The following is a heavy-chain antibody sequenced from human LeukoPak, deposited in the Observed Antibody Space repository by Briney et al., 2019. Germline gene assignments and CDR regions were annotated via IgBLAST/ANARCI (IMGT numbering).Heavy chain of an antibody. Sequence: PGGSLRLSCAASGFTFSSYAMSWVRQAPGKGLEWVGRVKSKADGGTTDYAAPVKGRFTISRDDSKNTVYLQMNSLKNEDTAVYYCVMCPGSYLAVWGQGTMVTVSS. J-gene: IGHJ3*01. CDR3: VMCPGSYLAV. CDR1: GFTFSSYA. D-gene: IGHD3-10*02. V-gene: IGHV3-15*01. CDR2: VKSKADGGTT.